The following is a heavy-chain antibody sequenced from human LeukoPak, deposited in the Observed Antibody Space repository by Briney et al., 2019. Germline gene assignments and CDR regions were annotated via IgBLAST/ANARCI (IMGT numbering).Heavy chain of an antibody. J-gene: IGHJ4*02. CDR2: ISSSSSDI. V-gene: IGHV3-21*04. Sequence: GGSLRLSCAASGFTFSSYAMHWVRQAPGKGLEWVSSISSSSSDIFYADSVKGRFTISRDNAMTSLYLQMNSLRAEDTAVYYCARARRTGDPGDYWGQGTLVTVSS. CDR1: GFTFSSYA. CDR3: ARARRTGDPGDY. D-gene: IGHD7-27*01.